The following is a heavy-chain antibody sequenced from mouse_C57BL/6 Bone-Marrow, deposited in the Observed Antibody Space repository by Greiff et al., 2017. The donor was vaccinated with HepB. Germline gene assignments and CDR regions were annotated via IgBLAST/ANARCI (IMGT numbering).Heavy chain of an antibody. CDR2: IRNKANGYTT. J-gene: IGHJ3*01. Sequence: EVMLVESGGGLVQPGGSLSLSCAASGFTFTDYYMSWVRQPPGKALEWLGFIRNKANGYTTEYSASVKGRFTISRENSKSIFYLQMNALSAEDSATYYCERSQIYYDYGGFAYWGQGTLVTVSA. CDR3: ERSQIYYDYGGFAY. V-gene: IGHV7-3*01. CDR1: GFTFTDYY. D-gene: IGHD2-4*01.